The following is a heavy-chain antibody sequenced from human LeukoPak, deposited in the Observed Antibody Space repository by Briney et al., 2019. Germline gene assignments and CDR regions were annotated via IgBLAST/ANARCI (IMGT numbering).Heavy chain of an antibody. V-gene: IGHV4-59*01. CDR1: GGSLSGYY. J-gene: IGHJ4*02. CDR3: ARRTGIAAAGFDY. CDR2: IYYSGST. D-gene: IGHD6-13*01. Sequence: PSETLSLTCAVSGGSLSGYYWTWIRQPPGKGLEWIGYIYYSGSTNYNPSLKSRVTISVDTSKKQFSLKLTSLTAADTAVYYCARRTGIAAAGFDYWGQGTLVTVSS.